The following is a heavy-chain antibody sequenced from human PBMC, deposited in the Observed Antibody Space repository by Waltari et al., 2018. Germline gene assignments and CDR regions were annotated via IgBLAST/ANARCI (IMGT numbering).Heavy chain of an antibody. D-gene: IGHD1-1*01. CDR2: ISWNSGSI. V-gene: IGHV3-9*01. CDR3: AKERGTGYYFDY. J-gene: IGHJ4*02. Sequence: EVQLVESGGGLVQPGRSLRLSCSASGFTFDDYAMPWGRQAPGKGLEWVSGISWNSGSIGYADSVKGRFTISRDNAKNSLYLQMNSLRAEDTALYYCAKERGTGYYFDYWGQGTLVTVSS. CDR1: GFTFDDYA.